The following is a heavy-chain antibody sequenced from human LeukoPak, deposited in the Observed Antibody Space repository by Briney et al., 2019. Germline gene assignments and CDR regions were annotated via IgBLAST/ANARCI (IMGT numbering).Heavy chain of an antibody. CDR1: GFTFSHYW. J-gene: IGHJ4*02. V-gene: IGHV3-7*03. Sequence: GGSLRLSCVASGFTFSHYWMSWVRQAPGKGLEWVANIKQDGSDRNHVDSVKGRFTISRDNAKNSLYLQMNSLRAEDTAVYYCARDWEGALDYWCQGTLVTVSS. CDR2: IKQDGSDR. D-gene: IGHD1-26*01. CDR3: ARDWEGALDY.